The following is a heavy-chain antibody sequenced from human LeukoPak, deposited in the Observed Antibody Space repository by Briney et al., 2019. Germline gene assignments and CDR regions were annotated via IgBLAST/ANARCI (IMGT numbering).Heavy chain of an antibody. D-gene: IGHD5-18*01. Sequence: ASVKVSCKASGGTFSSYAISWVRQAPGQGLEWMGGIIPIFGTANYAQKFQGRVTITADESTSTAYMGLSSLRSEDTAVYYCARGGTAMTYYYYGMDVWGQGTTVTVSS. CDR3: ARGGTAMTYYYYGMDV. J-gene: IGHJ6*02. V-gene: IGHV1-69*13. CDR2: IIPIFGTA. CDR1: GGTFSSYA.